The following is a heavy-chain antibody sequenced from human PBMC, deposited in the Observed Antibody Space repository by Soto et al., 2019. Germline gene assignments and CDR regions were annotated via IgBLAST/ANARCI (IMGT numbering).Heavy chain of an antibody. CDR1: GFSLSTSGVG. J-gene: IGHJ4*02. D-gene: IGHD2-15*01. CDR2: IYWDDDK. CDR3: AHRQSVACFDY. V-gene: IGHV2-5*02. Sequence: QITLKESGPTLVKPTQTLTLTCTFSGFSLSTSGVGVAWIRQPPGKALEWLALIYWDDDKRYSPSLKSRLTXTXXTSKHQVVLTMTNMDPVDTATYYCAHRQSVACFDYWGQGTLVTVSS.